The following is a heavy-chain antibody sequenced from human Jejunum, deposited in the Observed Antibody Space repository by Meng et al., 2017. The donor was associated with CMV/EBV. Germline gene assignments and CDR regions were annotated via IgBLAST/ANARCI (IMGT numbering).Heavy chain of an antibody. Sequence: FNSSAMTGVGQAAGKGVGWGSVMSSSGGETNYANSVKGRFTISRDNSKNTLYLEMSSLRAEDTAIYYCAKESGQYQMLSYYGLDVWGQGTTVTVSS. CDR3: AKESGQYQMLSYYGLDV. CDR1: FNSSA. D-gene: IGHD2-2*01. J-gene: IGHJ6*02. V-gene: IGHV3-23*01. CDR2: MSSSGGET.